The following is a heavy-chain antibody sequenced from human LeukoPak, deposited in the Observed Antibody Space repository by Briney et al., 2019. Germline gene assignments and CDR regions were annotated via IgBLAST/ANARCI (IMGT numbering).Heavy chain of an antibody. V-gene: IGHV1-69*13. D-gene: IGHD4-17*01. CDR1: GGAFSSYA. Sequence: ASVKVSCKASGGAFSSYAISWARQAPGQGLEWMGGIIPIFGTANYAQKFQGRVTITADESTSTAYMELSSLRSEDTAVYYCARSDYGDYGFDYWGQGTLVTVSS. CDR3: ARSDYGDYGFDY. J-gene: IGHJ4*02. CDR2: IIPIFGTA.